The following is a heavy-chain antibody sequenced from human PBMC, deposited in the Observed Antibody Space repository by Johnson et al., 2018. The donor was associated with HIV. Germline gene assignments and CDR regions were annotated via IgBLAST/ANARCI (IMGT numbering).Heavy chain of an antibody. V-gene: IGHV3-NL1*01. Sequence: QVQLVESGGGVVQPGRSLRLSCAASKFAFSTYGMHCVRQAPGKGLEWVSLFYSAGSTHYADSVTGRFTISRDYSKNTLYLQMNNLRPEVTALYYCARRLWFRNLYDAFDIWGQGTMVTVSS. J-gene: IGHJ3*02. CDR3: ARRLWFRNLYDAFDI. D-gene: IGHD3-10*01. CDR2: FYSAGST. CDR1: KFAFSTYG.